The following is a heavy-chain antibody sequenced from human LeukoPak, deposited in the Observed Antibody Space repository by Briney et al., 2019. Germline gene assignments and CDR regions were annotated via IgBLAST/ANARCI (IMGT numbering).Heavy chain of an antibody. D-gene: IGHD5-24*01. CDR1: GYSITSGYY. Sequence: SETLSLTCTVSGYSITSGYYWGWIRQPPGKGLEWIGSIYHSGSTNYNSSLKSRVTISVDRSKNQFSLKLSSVTAAETAVYYCAREGRYRYGYNEYHSYMDIWGKGTTVTVSS. J-gene: IGHJ6*03. CDR3: AREGRYRYGYNEYHSYMDI. V-gene: IGHV4-38-2*02. CDR2: IYHSGST.